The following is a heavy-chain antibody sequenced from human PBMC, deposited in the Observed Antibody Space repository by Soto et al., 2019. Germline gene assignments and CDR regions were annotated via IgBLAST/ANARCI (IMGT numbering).Heavy chain of an antibody. CDR3: ARHGYNYGGGYFDY. J-gene: IGHJ4*02. Sequence: EVQLVESGGGLVQPGGSLRLSCAASGVTVSSNYMSWVRQAPGKGLEWVSVIYSGGSTYYADSVKGRFTISRDNSKNTLYLQMNSLRAEDTAVYYCARHGYNYGGGYFDYWGQGTLCTVSS. V-gene: IGHV3-66*04. CDR2: IYSGGST. CDR1: GVTVSSNY. D-gene: IGHD5-18*01.